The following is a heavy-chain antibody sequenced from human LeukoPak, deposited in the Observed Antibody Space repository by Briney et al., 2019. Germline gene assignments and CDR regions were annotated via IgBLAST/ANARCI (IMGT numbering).Heavy chain of an antibody. D-gene: IGHD6-13*01. CDR3: ARDRGQQLAWRHFDY. V-gene: IGHV1-46*01. J-gene: IGHJ4*02. CDR1: GYTFTSYY. Sequence: ASVKVSCKASGYTFTSYYMHWVRQAPGQGLEWMGIINPSGGSTSYAQKFQGRVTMTRDMSTSTVYMELSSLRSEDTAVYYCARDRGQQLAWRHFDYWGQGTLVTVSS. CDR2: INPSGGST.